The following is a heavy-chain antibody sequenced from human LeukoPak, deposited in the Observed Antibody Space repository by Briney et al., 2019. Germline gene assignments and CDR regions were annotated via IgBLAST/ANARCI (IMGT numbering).Heavy chain of an antibody. CDR1: GFTVRSNY. Sequence: GGSLRLSRAASGFTVRSNYMSWVRQAPGKGLEWVSLIFNDGSTYYADSVKARFTISRDNSMDTLYLQMISLRVEDTAVYYCARDPGGDNAYWGQGTLVTVSS. CDR3: ARDPGGDNAY. J-gene: IGHJ4*02. V-gene: IGHV3-66*01. CDR2: IFNDGST. D-gene: IGHD4-17*01.